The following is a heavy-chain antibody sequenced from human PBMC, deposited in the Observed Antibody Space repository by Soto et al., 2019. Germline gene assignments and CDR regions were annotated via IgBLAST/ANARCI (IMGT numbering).Heavy chain of an antibody. J-gene: IGHJ4*02. CDR3: ARDKGSSWSFDY. Sequence: QVQLVQSGAEVKKPGASVKGSCKASGYTFTSYAMHWVRQAPGQRLEWMGWINAGNGNTKYSQKFQGRVTITRDTSASTAYMELSSLRSEDTAVYYCARDKGSSWSFDYWGQGTLVTVSS. D-gene: IGHD6-13*01. CDR1: GYTFTSYA. V-gene: IGHV1-3*01. CDR2: INAGNGNT.